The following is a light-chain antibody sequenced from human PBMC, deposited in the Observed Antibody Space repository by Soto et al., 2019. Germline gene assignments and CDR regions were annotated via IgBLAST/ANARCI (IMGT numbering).Light chain of an antibody. CDR1: QTVAYTS. V-gene: IGKV3-20*01. J-gene: IGKJ1*01. CDR3: QQYVTTPRT. CDR2: GTS. Sequence: EIVLTQSPGILSLSPGARATLSCRASQTVAYTSLAWYQQRPGQAPRLLIYGTSTRATGTPDRFIGSGSGXAFXLTISRLEPEDFAVYYCQQYVTTPRTFGQGTKVE.